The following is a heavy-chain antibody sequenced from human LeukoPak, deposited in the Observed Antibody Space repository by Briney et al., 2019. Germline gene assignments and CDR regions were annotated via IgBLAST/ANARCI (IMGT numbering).Heavy chain of an antibody. J-gene: IGHJ5*02. V-gene: IGHV4-39*07. CDR1: GGSITSRSYY. Sequence: SETLSLTCTVSGGSITSRSYYWGWIRQPPGKGLEWIGSIYNSGSTHYNPSLKSRSSYYNPSLKSRVTISVDTSKNHFSLKLSSVTAADTAVYYCARDYHGYPAGNWFDPWGQGTLVTVSS. CDR2: IYNSGSTHYNPSLKSRSS. CDR3: ARDYHGYPAGNWFDP. D-gene: IGHD2-2*03.